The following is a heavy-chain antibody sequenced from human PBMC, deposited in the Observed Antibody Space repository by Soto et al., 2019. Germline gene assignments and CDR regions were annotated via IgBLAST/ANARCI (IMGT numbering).Heavy chain of an antibody. D-gene: IGHD6-19*01. CDR3: ATDGPYVAGDY. J-gene: IGHJ4*02. CDR2: INVGNGDT. Sequence: ASVKVSCKASGYTFTTYAMHWVRQAPGQRLEWMGWINVGNGDTKYSQRFQGRVTITRDTSASTAYLELNSLRSEDTAVYYCATDGPYVAGDYWGQGTLVTVS. CDR1: GYTFTTYA. V-gene: IGHV1-3*01.